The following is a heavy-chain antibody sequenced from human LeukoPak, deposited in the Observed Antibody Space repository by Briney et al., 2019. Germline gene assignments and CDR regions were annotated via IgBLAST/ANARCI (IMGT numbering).Heavy chain of an antibody. CDR1: GVTFSNYW. CDR3: ARGRGWYFDL. D-gene: IGHD3-10*01. J-gene: IGHJ2*01. CDR2: MNSDDRII. Sequence: GGSLRLSCAASGVTFSNYWMHWVRQVPGKGRVWVSHMNSDDRIINYADSVKGRFTISRDNATNTLYLQMNSLRVEDTAVYYCARGRGWYFDLWGRGTLVTV. V-gene: IGHV3-74*01.